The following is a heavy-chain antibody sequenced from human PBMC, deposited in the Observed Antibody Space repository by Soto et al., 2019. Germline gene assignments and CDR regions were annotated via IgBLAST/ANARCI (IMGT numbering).Heavy chain of an antibody. CDR3: TRGSVSGRRIDY. CDR2: ITSDGNNK. CDR1: GFTFRTYP. V-gene: IGHV3-30-3*01. D-gene: IGHD6-19*01. J-gene: IGHJ4*02. Sequence: QVQLVESGGGVVQPGRSLRLSCAAAGFTFRTYPIHWVRQAPGKGLAWVAVITSDGNNKYYADSVKGRFTISRDNSKNTVYLQMNSLRTDDTAVFYGTRGSVSGRRIDYWGQGTLVTVSS.